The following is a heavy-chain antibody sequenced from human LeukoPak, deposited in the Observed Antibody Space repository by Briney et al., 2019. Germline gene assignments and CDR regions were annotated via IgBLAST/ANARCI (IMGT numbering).Heavy chain of an antibody. J-gene: IGHJ4*02. D-gene: IGHD1-26*01. CDR2: IYSDGST. CDR3: TRETGATDS. Sequence: GGSLRLSCAVSGFTVSSAYMSWVRQAPEGKGLEWVSVIYSDGSTYYADSVKGRFTISRDNSKNMLYLQMNSLRAEDTGLYYCTRETGATDSWGQGALVTVPS. CDR1: GFTVSSAY. V-gene: IGHV3-66*01.